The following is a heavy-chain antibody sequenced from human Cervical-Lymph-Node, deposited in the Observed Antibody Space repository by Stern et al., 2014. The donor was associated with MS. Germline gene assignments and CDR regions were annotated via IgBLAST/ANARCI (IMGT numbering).Heavy chain of an antibody. J-gene: IGHJ4*02. CDR1: GGTFSSSD. D-gene: IGHD3-10*01. CDR2: ILPISGTA. Sequence: VQLVESGAEVQKPGSSVKVSCRASGGTFSSSDISWVRQAPGQGLEWIGGILPISGTANYAQKYQGRVTITADESTSTAYMELSSLRSEDTAIYYCALGGFGHYFEYWGQGTLVTVSS. CDR3: ALGGFGHYFEY. V-gene: IGHV1-69*01.